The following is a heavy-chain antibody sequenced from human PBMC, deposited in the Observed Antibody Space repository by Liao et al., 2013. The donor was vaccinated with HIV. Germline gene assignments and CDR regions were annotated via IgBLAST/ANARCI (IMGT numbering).Heavy chain of an antibody. CDR1: GGSISDHY. Sequence: QVQLQESGPGLVKPSETLSLTCTVSGGSISDHYWNWIRQPPGKGLEWIGSIYYSGSTYYNPSLKSRVTISVDTSKNQFSLKLSSVTAADTAVYYCARGVVAQDAFDIWGQGTMVTVSS. CDR2: IYYSGST. CDR3: ARGVVAQDAFDI. J-gene: IGHJ3*02. V-gene: IGHV4-38-2*02. D-gene: IGHD2-15*01.